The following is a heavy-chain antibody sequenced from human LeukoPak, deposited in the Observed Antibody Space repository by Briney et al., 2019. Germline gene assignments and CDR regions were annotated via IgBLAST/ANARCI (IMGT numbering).Heavy chain of an antibody. D-gene: IGHD2-8*01. V-gene: IGHV3-30*02. CDR2: IRTDGSNK. CDR1: GFTFSSYS. Sequence: GGSLRLSCAASGFTFSSYSMHWVRQAPGKGLDWVTFIRTDGSNKYYADSVKGRFTISRDNSKNTLYLQMNSLRAEETAVYYCAKDRCSNGIGCYYYYMDVWGKGTTVTISS. CDR3: AKDRCSNGIGCYYYYMDV. J-gene: IGHJ6*03.